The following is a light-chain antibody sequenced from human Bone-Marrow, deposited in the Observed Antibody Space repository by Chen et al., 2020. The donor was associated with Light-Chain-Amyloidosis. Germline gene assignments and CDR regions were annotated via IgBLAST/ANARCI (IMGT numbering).Light chain of an antibody. CDR1: SSNIGNDY. CDR3: GTWDSGLSAVV. J-gene: IGLJ2*01. CDR2: DNN. Sequence: QSVLTQPPSVSAAPGQKVTIPCSGSSSNIGNDYVSWYQQLPGTAPKLLIYDNNKRPSGIPDRFSGSKSGTSATLGITGLQTGDEADYYCGTWDSGLSAVVFGGGTKLTVL. V-gene: IGLV1-51*01.